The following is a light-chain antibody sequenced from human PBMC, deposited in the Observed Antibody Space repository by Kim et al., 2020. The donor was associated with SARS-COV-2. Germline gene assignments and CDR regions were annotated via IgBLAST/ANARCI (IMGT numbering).Light chain of an antibody. CDR3: QQTYST. J-gene: IGKJ2*01. V-gene: IGKV1-39*01. CDR1: QSVKNY. CDR2: AAS. Sequence: DIQMTQSPSFLSASVGDTVTITCRSSQSVKNYVNWYQQSPGKAPTLLIYAASSLHSGVPSRFSGTGSGTDFTLTISTLQPEDSATYYCQQTYSTFGQGTKLEI.